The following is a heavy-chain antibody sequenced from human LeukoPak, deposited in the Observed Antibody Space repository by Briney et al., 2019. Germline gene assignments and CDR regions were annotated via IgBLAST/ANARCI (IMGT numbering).Heavy chain of an antibody. CDR1: GYTFTSYY. J-gene: IGHJ6*03. CDR2: INPSGGST. D-gene: IGHD6-6*01. V-gene: IGHV1-46*01. CDR3: ARLFEHSSDTSYYYYYYMDV. Sequence: AASVKVSCKASGYTFTSYYMHWVRQAPGQGLEWMGIINPSGGSTSYAQKFQGRVTMTRDTSISTAYMELSRLRSDDTAVYYCARLFEHSSDTSYYYYYYMDVWGKGTTVTVSS.